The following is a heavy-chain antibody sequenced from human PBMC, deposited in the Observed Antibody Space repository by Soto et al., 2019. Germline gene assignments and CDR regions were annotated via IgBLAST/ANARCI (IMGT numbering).Heavy chain of an antibody. D-gene: IGHD3-22*01. J-gene: IGHJ6*02. CDR3: AREYYDSSGYYGGYYYYYGMDV. V-gene: IGHV1-2*04. CDR2: INPNSGGT. Sequence: ASVKVSCKASGGTFSSYAISWVRQAPGQGLEWMGWINPNSGGTNYAQKFQGWVTMTRDTSISTAYMELSRLRSDDTAMYYCAREYYDSSGYYGGYYYYYGMDVWGQGTTVTVSS. CDR1: GGTFSSYA.